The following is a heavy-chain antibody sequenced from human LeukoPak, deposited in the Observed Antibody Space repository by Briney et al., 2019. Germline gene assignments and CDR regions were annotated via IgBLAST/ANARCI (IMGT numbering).Heavy chain of an antibody. Sequence: GGSLRLSCAASGFTFSSYGMHWVRQAPGKGLEWVAFIRYDGSNKYYADSVKGRFTVSRDNSKNTLYLQMTSLRAEDTAVYYCAKSPGGIVVPAAPPDYWGLGTLVTVSS. J-gene: IGHJ4*02. D-gene: IGHD2-2*01. CDR1: GFTFSSYG. CDR2: IRYDGSNK. V-gene: IGHV3-30*02. CDR3: AKSPGGIVVPAAPPDY.